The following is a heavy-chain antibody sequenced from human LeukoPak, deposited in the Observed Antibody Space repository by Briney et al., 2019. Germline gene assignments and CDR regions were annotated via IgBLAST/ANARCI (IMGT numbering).Heavy chain of an antibody. D-gene: IGHD6-13*01. J-gene: IGHJ4*02. V-gene: IGHV1-18*01. CDR1: GYTFTSYG. CDR2: ISAYNGNT. CDR3: AISRSGSWYKVPFDY. Sequence: ASVKVSCKASGYTFTSYGISWVRQAPGQGLEWMGWISAYNGNTNYAQKLQGRVTMTTDTSTSTAYMELRSLRSDDTAVYYCAISRSGSWYKVPFDYWGQGTLVTVSS.